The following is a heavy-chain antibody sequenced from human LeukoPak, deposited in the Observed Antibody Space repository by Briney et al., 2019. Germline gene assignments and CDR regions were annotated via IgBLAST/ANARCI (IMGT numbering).Heavy chain of an antibody. J-gene: IGHJ4*02. CDR2: IWYDGSNK. CDR1: GFTFSSYG. V-gene: IGHV3-33*01. Sequence: PGGSLRLSCAASGFTFSSYGMHWVRQAPGKGLEWVVVIWYDGSNKYYADSVKGRFTISRDNSKNTLYLQMNSLRAEDTAVYYCARVYDYWGQGTLVTVSS. CDR3: ARVYDY.